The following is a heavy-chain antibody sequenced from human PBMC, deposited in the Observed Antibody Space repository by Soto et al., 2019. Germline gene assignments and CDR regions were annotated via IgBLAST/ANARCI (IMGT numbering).Heavy chain of an antibody. CDR1: GYTFTTYG. V-gene: IGHV1-18*01. J-gene: IGHJ6*02. CDR3: ARDREELVVYNYGMDV. D-gene: IGHD6-6*01. CDR2: ISVYNGNT. Sequence: ASVKVSCKASGYTFTTYGISWVRQAPGQGLEWMGWISVYNGNTNYAQKLQGRVTMTTDTSTSTAYMELRSLRSDDTAVYYCARDREELVVYNYGMDVWGQGTTVTVSS.